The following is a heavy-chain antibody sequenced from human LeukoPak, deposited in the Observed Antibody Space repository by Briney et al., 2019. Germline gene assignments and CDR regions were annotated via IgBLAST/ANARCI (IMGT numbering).Heavy chain of an antibody. CDR2: MYPNSGNT. V-gene: IGHV1-8*01. CDR1: GYTFTSYD. D-gene: IGHD2-21*02. Sequence: ASVKVSCKASGYTFTSYDINWVRQATGQGLEWMGWMYPNSGNTGYAQKFQGRVTMTRNTSISTAYMELSSLRSEDTAVYYCAREKAYCGGDCYWIYYGMDVWGQGTTVTVSS. J-gene: IGHJ6*02. CDR3: AREKAYCGGDCYWIYYGMDV.